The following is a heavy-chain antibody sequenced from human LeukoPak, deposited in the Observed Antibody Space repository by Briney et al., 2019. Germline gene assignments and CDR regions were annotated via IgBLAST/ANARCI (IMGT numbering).Heavy chain of an antibody. CDR1: GGSISSSGYY. CDR2: MYYSGST. J-gene: IGHJ4*02. Sequence: SETLSLTCTVSGGSISSSGYYWGWIRQPPGKGLEWIGSMYYSGSTYYNPSLKSRVTISVDTSKNHFSLKLSSLTAADTAVYYCARDSRGGYDFWSGYYTPYYFDYWGQGTLVTVSP. V-gene: IGHV4-39*07. D-gene: IGHD3-3*01. CDR3: ARDSRGGYDFWSGYYTPYYFDY.